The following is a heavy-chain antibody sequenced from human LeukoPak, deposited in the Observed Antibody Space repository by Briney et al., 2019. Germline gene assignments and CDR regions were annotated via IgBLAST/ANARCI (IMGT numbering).Heavy chain of an antibody. CDR1: GFTFSSYA. CDR3: ARDLNSGYDWGFDY. J-gene: IGHJ4*02. CDR2: ISGSGGST. D-gene: IGHD5-12*01. V-gene: IGHV3-23*01. Sequence: GGSLRLSCAASGFTFSSYAMSWVRQAPGKGLEWVSAISGSGGSTYYADSVKGRFTISRDNSKNTLYLQMNSLRAEDTAVYYCARDLNSGYDWGFDYWGQGTLVTVSS.